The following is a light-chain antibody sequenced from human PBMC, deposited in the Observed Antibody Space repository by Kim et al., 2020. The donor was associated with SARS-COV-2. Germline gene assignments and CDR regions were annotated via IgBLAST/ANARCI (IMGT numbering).Light chain of an antibody. CDR1: QCISSR. J-gene: IGKJ4*01. CDR3: QQSHTAPLLT. Sequence: DIQMTQSPSFVSASVGDRVVVTCRASQCISSRLAWYQQKPGMAPNLLIYAASSLQSGVPSRFSGSGSGTDFTLTINSLQPEDSATYYCQQSHTAPLLTFGGGTKVDIK. CDR2: AAS. V-gene: IGKV1-12*01.